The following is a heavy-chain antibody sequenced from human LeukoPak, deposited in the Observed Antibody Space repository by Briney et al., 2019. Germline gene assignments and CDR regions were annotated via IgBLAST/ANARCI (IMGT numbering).Heavy chain of an antibody. CDR1: GFTFSSYA. CDR3: VKGSYSDYNSPYYGMDV. D-gene: IGHD5-12*01. J-gene: IGHJ6*01. CDR2: ISGSGGST. Sequence: GGSLRLSCAASGFTFSSYAMSWVRQAPGKGLEWVSAISGSGGSTYYADSVKGRFTISRDNAKNSLYLQMNSLNAEDAALYYCVKGSYSDYNSPYYGMDVWGQGTTVTVSS. V-gene: IGHV3-23*01.